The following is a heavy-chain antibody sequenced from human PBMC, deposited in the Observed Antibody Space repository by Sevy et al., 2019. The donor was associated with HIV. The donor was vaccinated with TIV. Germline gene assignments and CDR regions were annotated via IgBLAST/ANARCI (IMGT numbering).Heavy chain of an antibody. CDR3: ARGASFKQQLATRRDYYHYMDV. Sequence: GGSLRLSCAASGFTFSSYSMNWVRQAPGKGLEWVSSISSSSSYIYYADSVKGRFTISRDNAKNSLYLQMNSLRAEDTAVYYCARGASFKQQLATRRDYYHYMDVWGKGTTVTVSS. CDR1: GFTFSSYS. D-gene: IGHD6-13*01. V-gene: IGHV3-21*01. CDR2: ISSSSSYI. J-gene: IGHJ6*03.